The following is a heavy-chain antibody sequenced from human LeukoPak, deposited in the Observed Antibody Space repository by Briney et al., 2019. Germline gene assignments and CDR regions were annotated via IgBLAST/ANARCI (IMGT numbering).Heavy chain of an antibody. CDR1: GFTFSSYA. CDR3: AKDSSGWYPYYFDY. CDR2: ISYDGSNK. D-gene: IGHD6-19*01. V-gene: IGHV3-30-3*01. J-gene: IGHJ4*02. Sequence: PGGSLRLSCAASGFTFSSYAMHWVRQAPGKGLEWVAVISYDGSNKYYADSVKGRFTISRDNSKNTLYLQMNSLRAEDTAVYYCAKDSSGWYPYYFDYWGQGTLVTVSS.